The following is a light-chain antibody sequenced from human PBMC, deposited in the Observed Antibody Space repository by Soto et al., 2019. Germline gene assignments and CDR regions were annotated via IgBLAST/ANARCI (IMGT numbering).Light chain of an antibody. J-gene: IGKJ4*01. Sequence: EIMLKNSPGTLSLNIRERATLSCRASQSVRSAYLAWYQQKPGQAPRLLLYGASSRATGIPDRFSGSGSGTDFTLTISRLELEDFAVYYCQQYGLTLGGGTKVDI. V-gene: IGKV3-20*01. CDR1: QSVRSAY. CDR3: QQYGLT. CDR2: GAS.